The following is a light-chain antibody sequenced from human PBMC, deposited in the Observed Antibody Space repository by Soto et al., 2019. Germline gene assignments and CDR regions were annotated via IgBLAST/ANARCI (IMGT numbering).Light chain of an antibody. J-gene: IGKJ1*01. CDR1: QSIGSNY. CDR3: QQYGDSPET. Sequence: EVVFSQSRATLSLSPGERANLCCMASQSIGSNYLAWYQQKPGQAPRLLISGASTRATGIPDRFSGSGSGTDFTLTITRLEPEDLAVYYCQQYGDSPETFGQGTKVDTK. CDR2: GAS. V-gene: IGKV3-20*01.